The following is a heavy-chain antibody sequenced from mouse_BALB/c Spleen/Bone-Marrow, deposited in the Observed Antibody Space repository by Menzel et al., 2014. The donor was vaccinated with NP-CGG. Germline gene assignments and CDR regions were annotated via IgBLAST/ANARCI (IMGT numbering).Heavy chain of an antibody. CDR1: GSPFPSYY. J-gene: IGHJ2*01. V-gene: IGHV7-3*02. Sequence: EVKVVDSGGGLVPPGGSLRLSCPTSGSPFPSYYILCVRPPPGKSLAFLGFLLNKANGSPTEYSASVKGRFTISRDNSQSILYLQLNTLRAEDSATYYGARDVRHLDYWGQGTTLTVAA. CDR3: ARDVRHLDY. CDR2: LLNKANGSPT.